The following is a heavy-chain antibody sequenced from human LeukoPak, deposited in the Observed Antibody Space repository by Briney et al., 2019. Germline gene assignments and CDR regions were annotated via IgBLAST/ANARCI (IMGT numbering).Heavy chain of an antibody. V-gene: IGHV3-30-3*01. CDR2: ISYDGSNK. CDR3: ARDKEVTYYYYSGMDV. Sequence: GGSQRLSCAASGFTLSNYAMSCVREAPDKGLERVAVISYDGSNKYYADSVKGRFTISRDSSKNTLYLQMNSLRAEDTAVYSCARDKEVTYYYYSGMDVWGQGTTVTVSS. CDR1: GFTLSNYA. J-gene: IGHJ6*02. D-gene: IGHD4-11*01.